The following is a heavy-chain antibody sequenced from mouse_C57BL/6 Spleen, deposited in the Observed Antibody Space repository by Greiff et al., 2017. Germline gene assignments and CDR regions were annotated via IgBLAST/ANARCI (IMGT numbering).Heavy chain of an antibody. Sequence: VQLQQPGAELVKPGASVKMSCKASGYTFTSYWITWVKQRPGQGLEWIGDIYPGSGSTNYNEKFKSKATLTVDTSSSTAYMQLSSLTSEDSAVYYWANSPYYDGSSYGYWGQGTTLTVSS. CDR1: GYTFTSYW. D-gene: IGHD1-1*01. J-gene: IGHJ2*01. CDR2: IYPGSGST. CDR3: ANSPYYDGSSYGY. V-gene: IGHV1-55*01.